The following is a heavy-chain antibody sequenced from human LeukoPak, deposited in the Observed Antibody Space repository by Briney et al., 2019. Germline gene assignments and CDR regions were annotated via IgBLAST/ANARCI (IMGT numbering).Heavy chain of an antibody. J-gene: IGHJ4*02. D-gene: IGHD3-16*01. Sequence: PSETLSLTCTVSGGSISSGGYYWSWIRQHPGKGLEWIGYIYNSGSTFYNPSLKSRVTISADTSKNQFSLNLSSVTAADTAIYYCARAVITFGGAVAKGFDCWGQGTLVTVSS. V-gene: IGHV4-31*03. CDR1: GGSISSGGYY. CDR2: IYNSGST. CDR3: ARAVITFGGAVAKGFDC.